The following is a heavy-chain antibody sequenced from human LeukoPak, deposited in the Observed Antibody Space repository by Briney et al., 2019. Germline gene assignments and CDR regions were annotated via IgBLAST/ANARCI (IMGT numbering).Heavy chain of an antibody. CDR2: IYYSGST. Sequence: PSETLSLTCTVSGGSISSYYWSWIRQPPGKGLEWIGYIYYSGSTNYNPSLKSRVTISVDTSKNQFSLKLSSVTAADTAVYYCARDTSTTYYDFWSGYQAGGFDYWGQGTLVTVSS. CDR1: GGSISSYY. V-gene: IGHV4-59*01. J-gene: IGHJ4*02. CDR3: ARDTSTTYYDFWSGYQAGGFDY. D-gene: IGHD3-3*01.